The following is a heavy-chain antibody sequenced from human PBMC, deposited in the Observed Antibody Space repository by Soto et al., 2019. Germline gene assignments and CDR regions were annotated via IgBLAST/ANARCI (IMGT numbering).Heavy chain of an antibody. V-gene: IGHV1-24*01. CDR3: ARDPYYYGALGAHWFDP. J-gene: IGHJ5*02. D-gene: IGHD3-10*01. CDR2: FDPEDGET. Sequence: ASVKVSCKVSGYTLTELSMHWVRQAPGKGLEWMGGFDPEDGETIYAQKFQGRVTMTEDTSTDTAYMELSSLRSEDTAVYYCARDPYYYGALGAHWFDPWGQGTLVTVSS. CDR1: GYTLTELS.